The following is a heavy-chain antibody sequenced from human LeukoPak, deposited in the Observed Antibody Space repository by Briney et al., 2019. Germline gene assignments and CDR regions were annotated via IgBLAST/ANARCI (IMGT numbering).Heavy chain of an antibody. CDR2: ISGSGGST. CDR1: GFTFSSYA. Sequence: GGSLRLSCAASGFTFSSYAMSWVRQAPGKGLEWVSAISGSGGSTYYADSVKGRFTISRDNSKNTLYLQMNSLRAEDTAVYYCARDSSWQAYCGGDCYFDYWGQGTLVTVSS. D-gene: IGHD2-21*02. J-gene: IGHJ4*02. CDR3: ARDSSWQAYCGGDCYFDY. V-gene: IGHV3-23*01.